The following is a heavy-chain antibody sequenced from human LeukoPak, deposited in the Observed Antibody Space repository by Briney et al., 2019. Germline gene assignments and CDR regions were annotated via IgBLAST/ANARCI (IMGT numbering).Heavy chain of an antibody. V-gene: IGHV4-4*07. CDR1: GGYIGSYY. CDR2: IYTSENT. J-gene: IGHJ6*03. D-gene: IGHD4-17*01. CDR3: AREGDYGDYSKSFYYMDV. Sequence: SETLSLTCTVPGGYIGSYYWSWIRQPAGKGLEWIGRIYTSENTDYNLSLKSRVTMSVDMSTSQFSLRLTSVTAADTAVYYCAREGDYGDYSKSFYYMDVWGKGTTVTVSS.